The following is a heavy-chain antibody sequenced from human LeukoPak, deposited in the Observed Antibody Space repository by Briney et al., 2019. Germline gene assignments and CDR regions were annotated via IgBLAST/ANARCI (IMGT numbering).Heavy chain of an antibody. Sequence: PGGSLRLSCAASGFTFSSYAMHWVRQAPGKGLEWVAVISYDGSNKYYADSVKGRFTISRDNSKNTLYLQMNSLRAEDTAVYYCAREGSSSTGMYYFDYWGQGTLVTVSS. CDR2: ISYDGSNK. V-gene: IGHV3-30-3*01. D-gene: IGHD6-13*01. J-gene: IGHJ4*02. CDR1: GFTFSSYA. CDR3: AREGSSSTGMYYFDY.